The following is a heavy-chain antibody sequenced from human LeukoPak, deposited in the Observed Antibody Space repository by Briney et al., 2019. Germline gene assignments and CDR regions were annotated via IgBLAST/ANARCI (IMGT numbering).Heavy chain of an antibody. CDR2: IYTSGST. D-gene: IGHD3-10*01. CDR3: ARGRPGDY. V-gene: IGHV4-61*02. Sequence: SETLSLTCTVSGGSISSGSYYWSWIRQPAGKGLEWIGRIYTSGSTNYNPSLKSRVTISVDTSKNQLSLKLSSVTAADTAVYYCARGRPGDYWGQGTLVTVSS. CDR1: GGSISSGSYY. J-gene: IGHJ4*02.